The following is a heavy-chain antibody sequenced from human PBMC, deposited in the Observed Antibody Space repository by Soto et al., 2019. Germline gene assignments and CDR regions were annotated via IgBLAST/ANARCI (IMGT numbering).Heavy chain of an antibody. CDR1: GFTFSSYA. J-gene: IGHJ4*02. D-gene: IGHD3-10*01. CDR3: VKLGATVRGDDY. V-gene: IGHV3-64D*06. Sequence: PGGSLRLSCSASGFTFSSYAMHWVRQAPGKGLEYVSSISSNGGSTYYADSVKGRFTIARDNSKNTLYLQMSSLRAEDTAVYYCVKLGATVRGDDYWGQGTLVTVSS. CDR2: ISSNGGST.